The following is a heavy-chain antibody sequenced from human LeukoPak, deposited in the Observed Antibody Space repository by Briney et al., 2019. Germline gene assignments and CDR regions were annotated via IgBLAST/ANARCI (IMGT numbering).Heavy chain of an antibody. V-gene: IGHV1-18*04. CDR3: ARGHAGAARSPFDY. D-gene: IGHD6-6*01. J-gene: IGHJ4*02. CDR2: ISAYNGNT. CDR1: GYTFTGYY. Sequence: ASVKVSCKASGYTFTGYYMHWVRQAPGQGLEWMGWISAYNGNTNYAQKLQGRVTMTTDTSTSTAYMELRSLRSDDTAVYYCARGHAGAARSPFDYWGQGTLVTVSS.